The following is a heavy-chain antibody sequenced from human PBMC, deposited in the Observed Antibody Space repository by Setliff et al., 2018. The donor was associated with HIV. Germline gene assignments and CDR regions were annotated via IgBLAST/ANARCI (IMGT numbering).Heavy chain of an antibody. CDR3: AKVGQQLADWYFDL. Sequence: GGSLRLSCAASGFTFSSYVMHWVRQAPGKGLEWVAFIRYDESLTHYADSVEGRFTVTRDNPKNTLYPQMNSLRPEDTAVYYCAKVGQQLADWYFDLWGRGTLVTVSS. D-gene: IGHD6-13*01. CDR1: GFTFSSYV. J-gene: IGHJ2*01. CDR2: IRYDESLT. V-gene: IGHV3-30*02.